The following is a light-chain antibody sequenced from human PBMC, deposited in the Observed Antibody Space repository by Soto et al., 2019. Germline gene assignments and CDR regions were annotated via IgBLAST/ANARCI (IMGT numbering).Light chain of an antibody. J-gene: IGLJ1*01. V-gene: IGLV1-44*01. CDR2: SNN. CDR1: SFNIGSNT. Sequence: QSVLTQPPSASGTPGQRVTISCSGSSFNIGSNTVNWYQQLPGTAPKLLIYSNNQRPSGAPDRFSRSKSGTSASLAISGLQSEDEADYYCAAWDDSPNYVFGTGTKGTVL. CDR3: AAWDDSPNYV.